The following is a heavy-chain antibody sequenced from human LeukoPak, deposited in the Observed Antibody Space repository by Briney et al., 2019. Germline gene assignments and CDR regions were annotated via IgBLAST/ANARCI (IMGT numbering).Heavy chain of an antibody. D-gene: IGHD3-10*01. CDR3: ASGVRGGSNYYYYYGMDV. CDR1: RFSFSDYS. CDR2: ISSTSSYT. Sequence: GGSLRLSCEASRFSFSDYSMTWIRQAPGKGLEWVSYISSTSSYTDYADSVKGRFTISRDNSKNTLYLQMNSLRAEDTAVYYCASGVRGGSNYYYYYGMDVWGQGTTVTVSS. V-gene: IGHV3-11*03. J-gene: IGHJ6*02.